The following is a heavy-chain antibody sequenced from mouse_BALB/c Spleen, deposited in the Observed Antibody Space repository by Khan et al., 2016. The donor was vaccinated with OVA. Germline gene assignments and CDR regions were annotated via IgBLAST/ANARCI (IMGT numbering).Heavy chain of an antibody. CDR3: ARVGMMYAMDY. V-gene: IGHV3-6*02. J-gene: IGHJ4*01. D-gene: IGHD2-3*01. CDR2: ISYDGSN. Sequence: EVQLQESGPGLVKPSQSLSLTCSVTGYSITSGYYWNWIRQFPGNKLEWMGYISYDGSNNYNPSLKNRISITRDTSKNQFFLKLNSVTTEDTATYYGARVGMMYAMDYWGQGTSVTVSS. CDR1: GYSITSGYY.